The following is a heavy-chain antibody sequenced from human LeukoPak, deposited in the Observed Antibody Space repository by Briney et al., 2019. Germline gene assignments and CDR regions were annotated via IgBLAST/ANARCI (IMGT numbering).Heavy chain of an antibody. D-gene: IGHD3-10*01. CDR1: GFTFSSYW. J-gene: IGHJ4*02. Sequence: GGSLRLSCAASGFTFSSYWMSWVRQAPGKGLEWVANIKQDGSEKYYVDSVKGRFTISRDNAKNSLYLQMNSLRAEDTAVYYCARGGRPKWFGELFHFDYWGQGTLVTVSS. CDR2: IKQDGSEK. V-gene: IGHV3-7*04. CDR3: ARGGRPKWFGELFHFDY.